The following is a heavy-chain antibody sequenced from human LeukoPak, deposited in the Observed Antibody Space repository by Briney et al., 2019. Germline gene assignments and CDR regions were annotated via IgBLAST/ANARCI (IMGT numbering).Heavy chain of an antibody. CDR2: INHSGSI. CDR3: ARLTMVRGVIITYSYYYYYMDV. Sequence: PSETLSLTCAVYGGSFSGYYWSWIRQPPGKGLEWIGEINHSGSINYNPSLKSRVTISVDTSKNQFSLKLSSVTAADTAVYYCARLTMVRGVIITYSYYYYYMDVWGKGTTVTVSS. J-gene: IGHJ6*03. CDR1: GGSFSGYY. D-gene: IGHD3-10*01. V-gene: IGHV4-34*01.